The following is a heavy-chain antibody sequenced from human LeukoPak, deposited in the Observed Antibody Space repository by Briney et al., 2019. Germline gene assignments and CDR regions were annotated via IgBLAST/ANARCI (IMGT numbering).Heavy chain of an antibody. J-gene: IGHJ4*02. CDR3: ASPGEDVDTAMVPYSY. V-gene: IGHV3-30*02. CDR1: GFTFSSYG. CDR2: IRYDGSNK. Sequence: PGGSLRLSCAASGFTFSSYGMHWVRQAPGKGLEWVAFIRYDGSNKYYADSVKGRFTISRDNSKNTLYLQMNSLRAEDTAVYYCASPGEDVDTAMVPYSYWGQGTLVTASS. D-gene: IGHD5-18*01.